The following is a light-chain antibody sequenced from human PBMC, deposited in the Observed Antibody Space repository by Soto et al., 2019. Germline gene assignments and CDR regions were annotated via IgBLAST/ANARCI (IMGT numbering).Light chain of an antibody. J-gene: IGKJ1*01. CDR3: QNYNGYSWT. CDR1: QSILTW. CDR2: DAS. V-gene: IGKV1-5*01. Sequence: DIQMTQSPSTLSASVGDRVTITCRASQSILTWLAWYQQKPGKAPKLLIYDASNLQSGVPSRFSGSVSGTEFTLTISSLQPDDFATYYCQNYNGYSWTFGLGTKVDNK.